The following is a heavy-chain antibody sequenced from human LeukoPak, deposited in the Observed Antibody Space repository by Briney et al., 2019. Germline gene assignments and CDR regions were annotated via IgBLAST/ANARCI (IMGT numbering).Heavy chain of an antibody. CDR2: ISGSGGST. V-gene: IGHV3-23*01. CDR3: AKDRVAVGYFDY. J-gene: IGHJ4*02. Sequence: GGSLRLSCAASGFTFSSYAMSWVRQAPGKGLEWVPAISGSGGSTYYADSVKGRFTISRDNSKNTLYLQMNSLRAEDTAVYYCAKDRVAVGYFDYWGQGTLVTVSS. CDR1: GFTFSSYA. D-gene: IGHD6-19*01.